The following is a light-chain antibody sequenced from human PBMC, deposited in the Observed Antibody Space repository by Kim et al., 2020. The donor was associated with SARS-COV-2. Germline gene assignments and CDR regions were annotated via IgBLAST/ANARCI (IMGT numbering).Light chain of an antibody. Sequence: SPEERATRACSASQSISNNLAWYQHKPGQPPRLLIYGASTRASGIPARFSGSGSGTDFTLTVSSLQSEDFAIYYCHQYDDWPPGDTFGQGTKLEI. V-gene: IGKV3-15*01. CDR2: GAS. CDR3: HQYDDWPPGDT. CDR1: QSISNN. J-gene: IGKJ2*01.